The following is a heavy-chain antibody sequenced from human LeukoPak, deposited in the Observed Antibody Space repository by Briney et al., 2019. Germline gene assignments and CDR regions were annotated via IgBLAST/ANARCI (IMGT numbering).Heavy chain of an antibody. CDR1: GFTFSSYA. CDR3: AKSEVTTAYFDD. Sequence: GGSLRLSCAASGFTFSSYAMEWVRQAPGKGLERVAVISNEGSNKYYADSVKGRFTISRDNSKNPLYLQMNSLRAEDTAVYYCAKSEVTTAYFDDWSQPTLVTV. J-gene: IGHJ4*02. D-gene: IGHD4-17*01. V-gene: IGHV3-30-3*02. CDR2: ISNEGSNK.